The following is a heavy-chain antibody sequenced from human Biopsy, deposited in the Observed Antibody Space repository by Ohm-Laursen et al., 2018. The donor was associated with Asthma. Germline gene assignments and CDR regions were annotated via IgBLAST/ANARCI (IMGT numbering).Heavy chain of an antibody. CDR1: GFVFSQCG. D-gene: IGHD3-3*01. CDR2: IYSGGTS. Sequence: SLRLSCSASGFVFSQCGMHWVRQGPGKGLEWVSVIYSGGTSDTADSVRGRFTISRDFYKNTLYLQMDSLRAEDTAVYYCARDVMEWYLPAFDFWGQGTLVTVSS. J-gene: IGHJ4*02. V-gene: IGHV3-NL1*01. CDR3: ARDVMEWYLPAFDF.